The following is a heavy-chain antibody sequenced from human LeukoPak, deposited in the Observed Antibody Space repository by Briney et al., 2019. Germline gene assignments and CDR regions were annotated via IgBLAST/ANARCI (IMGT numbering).Heavy chain of an antibody. Sequence: GGSLRLSCAASGFTFSSYEMNWVRQAPGKGLEWVSYISSSGSTIYYADSVKGRFTISRDNAKNSLYLQMNSLRAEDTAVYYCARDRKKYTFDYWGQGTLVTVSS. J-gene: IGHJ4*02. CDR1: GFTFSSYE. CDR2: ISSSGSTI. CDR3: ARDRKKYTFDY. D-gene: IGHD1-1*01. V-gene: IGHV3-48*03.